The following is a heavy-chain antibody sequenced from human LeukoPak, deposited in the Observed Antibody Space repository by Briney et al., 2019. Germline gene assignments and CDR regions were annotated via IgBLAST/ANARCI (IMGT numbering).Heavy chain of an antibody. J-gene: IGHJ6*03. V-gene: IGHV1-18*01. Sequence: ASVKISCKASGYTFTRYGISWVRQAPGQGLEWMGWISAYNGNTNYAQKLQGRVTMSTDTSTSTAYMELRSLRSDDTAVYYCARGLSRISYMDVWGKGTTATVSS. CDR2: ISAYNGNT. D-gene: IGHD2-2*01. CDR1: GYTFTRYG. CDR3: ARGLSRISYMDV.